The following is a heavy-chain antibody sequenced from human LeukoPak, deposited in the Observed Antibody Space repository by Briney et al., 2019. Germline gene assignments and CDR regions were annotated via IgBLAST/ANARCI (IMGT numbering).Heavy chain of an antibody. Sequence: ASVKVSCKASGYTFTGYYMHWVRQAPGEGLEWMGWMNPNSGNTGYAQKFQGRVTMTRNTSISTAYMELSSLRSEDTAVYYCARGGNGDYAHGYWGQGTLVTVSS. D-gene: IGHD4-17*01. CDR1: GYTFTGYY. J-gene: IGHJ4*02. CDR2: MNPNSGNT. V-gene: IGHV1-8*02. CDR3: ARGGNGDYAHGY.